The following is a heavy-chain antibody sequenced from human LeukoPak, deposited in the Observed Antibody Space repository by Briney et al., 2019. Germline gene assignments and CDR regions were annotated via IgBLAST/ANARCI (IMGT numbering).Heavy chain of an antibody. CDR3: ARSLIPGRWYFDL. Sequence: GGSLRLSCAASGFIFNNYGLIWVRQAPGKGLEWVSAISNDGGGTTYADFVEGRFTISRDNPMNTLYLQMNGLRPDDTAVYYCARSLIPGRWYFDLWGRGTLVTVSS. CDR1: GFIFNNYG. V-gene: IGHV3-23*01. D-gene: IGHD3-16*01. CDR2: ISNDGGGT. J-gene: IGHJ2*01.